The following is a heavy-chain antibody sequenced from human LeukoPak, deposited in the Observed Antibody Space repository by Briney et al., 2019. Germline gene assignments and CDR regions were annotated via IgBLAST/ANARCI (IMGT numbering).Heavy chain of an antibody. Sequence: PGGSLRLSCAASGFTFSDYYMSWIRQAPGKGLEWVSYISSSGSTIYYADYVKGRFTISRDNAKNSLYLQMNSLRAEDTAVYYRARDNWNGGGHFDYWGQGTLVSVSS. CDR3: ARDNWNGGGHFDY. J-gene: IGHJ4*02. D-gene: IGHD1-20*01. CDR2: ISSSGSTI. CDR1: GFTFSDYY. V-gene: IGHV3-11*01.